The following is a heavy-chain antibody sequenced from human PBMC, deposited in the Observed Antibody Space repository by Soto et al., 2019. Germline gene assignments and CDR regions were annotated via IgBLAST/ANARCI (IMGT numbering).Heavy chain of an antibody. Sequence: QVQLVQSGAEVKKPGSSVKVSCKASGGTFSSYAISWVRQSPGQGLEWMGGIIPIFGTANYAQKFQGRVTITADESTSTAYMELSSMRSEDTAAYYCARAYGSSWNKNYYYYYGMDVWGKGTTVTVSS. CDR3: ARAYGSSWNKNYYYYYGMDV. J-gene: IGHJ6*04. D-gene: IGHD6-13*01. CDR1: GGTFSSYA. CDR2: IIPIFGTA. V-gene: IGHV1-69*01.